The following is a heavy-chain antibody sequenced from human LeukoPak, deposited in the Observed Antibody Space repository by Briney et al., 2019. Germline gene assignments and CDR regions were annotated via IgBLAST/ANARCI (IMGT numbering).Heavy chain of an antibody. D-gene: IGHD3-3*01. CDR2: IKQDGSEK. CDR1: GFTFSSYW. CDR3: ARKFGLRFLEWLLPGGAFDI. Sequence: GALRLSCAASGFTFSSYWMSWVRQAPGKGLEWVANIKQDGSEKYYVDSVKGRFTISRDNAKNSLYLQMNSLRAEDTAVYYCARKFGLRFLEWLLPGGAFDIWGQGTMVTVSS. V-gene: IGHV3-7*01. J-gene: IGHJ3*02.